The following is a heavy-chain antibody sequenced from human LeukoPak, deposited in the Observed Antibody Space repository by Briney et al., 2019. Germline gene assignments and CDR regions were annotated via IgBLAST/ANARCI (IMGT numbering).Heavy chain of an antibody. CDR3: ARCFTMVRGVISAFDY. J-gene: IGHJ4*02. CDR1: GYSFTSYW. D-gene: IGHD3-10*01. CDR2: IYPGDSDT. V-gene: IGHV5-51*01. Sequence: GESLKISCKGSGYSFTSYWIGWVRQMPRKGLEWMGIIYPGDSDTRYSPSFQGQVTISADKSISTAYLQWSSLKASDTAMYYCARCFTMVRGVISAFDYWGQGTLVTVSS.